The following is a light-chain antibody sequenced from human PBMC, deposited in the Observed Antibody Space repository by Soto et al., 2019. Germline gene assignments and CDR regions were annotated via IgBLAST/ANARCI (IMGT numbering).Light chain of an antibody. CDR2: DVS. CDR1: SSDVGDYNY. V-gene: IGLV2-14*03. J-gene: IGLJ2*01. Sequence: QSALTQPASVSGSPGQSITISCTGTSSDVGDYNYVSWYQQHPGKAPKLMIYDVSTRPSGVSNRFSGSKSGNTASLTISGLQAEDEADYYCSSYTSSSTQVFGGGTKVTVL. CDR3: SSYTSSSTQV.